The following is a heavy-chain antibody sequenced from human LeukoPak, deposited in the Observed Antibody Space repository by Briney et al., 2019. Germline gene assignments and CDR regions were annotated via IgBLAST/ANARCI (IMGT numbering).Heavy chain of an antibody. V-gene: IGHV4-34*01. CDR1: GGSFSDYY. D-gene: IGHD3-3*01. CDR3: AASEFLEWLSPFDY. CDR2: INHSGST. J-gene: IGHJ4*02. Sequence: SETLSLTCAVYGGSFSDYYWSWIRQPPGKGLEWIGEINHSGSTDYNPSLKSRVTISVDTSKNQFSLKLSSVTAADTAVYYCAASEFLEWLSPFDYWGQGTLVTVSS.